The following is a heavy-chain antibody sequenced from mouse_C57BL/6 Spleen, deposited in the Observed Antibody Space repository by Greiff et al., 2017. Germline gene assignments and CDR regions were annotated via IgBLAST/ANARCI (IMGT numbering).Heavy chain of an antibody. V-gene: IGHV5-17*01. D-gene: IGHD4-1*01. J-gene: IGHJ3*01. CDR2: ISSGSSTI. Sequence: EVKLVESGGGLVKPGGSLKLSCAASGFTFSDYGMHWVRQAPEKGLEWVAYISSGSSTIYYADTVKGRFTISRDNAKNTLFLHMTSLRSEDTAMYDCERNNWDEGLAYGGQGTLVTVSA. CDR1: GFTFSDYG. CDR3: ERNNWDEGLAY.